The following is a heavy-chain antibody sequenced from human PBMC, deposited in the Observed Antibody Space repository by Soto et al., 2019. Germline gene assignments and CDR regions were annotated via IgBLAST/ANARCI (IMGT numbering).Heavy chain of an antibody. CDR2: IIDSGGST. CDR1: GFTFSSCA. V-gene: IGHV3-23*01. Sequence: GGSLRLSCAASGFTFSSCAMGWVRQAPGKGLEWVSDIIDSGGSTYYADSVKGWFTISRDNSKSTLYPQMNSLRAEDTALYYCAKGRSYYYYYGVDVWGQGTTVTVSS. J-gene: IGHJ6*02. CDR3: AKGRSYYYYYGVDV.